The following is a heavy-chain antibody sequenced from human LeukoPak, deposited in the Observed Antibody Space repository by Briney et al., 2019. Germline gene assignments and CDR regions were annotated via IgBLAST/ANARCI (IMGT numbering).Heavy chain of an antibody. CDR1: GGSISSSSYY. D-gene: IGHD1-26*01. J-gene: IGHJ4*02. V-gene: IGHV4-39*01. Sequence: PSETLSLTCTVSGGSISSSSYYWGWIRQPPGKGLEWIGSIYYSGSTYYNPSLKSRVTISVDTSKNQFSLKLSSVTAADTAVYYCARRVTYSGSYNYWGQGTLVTVSS. CDR3: ARRVTYSGSYNY. CDR2: IYYSGST.